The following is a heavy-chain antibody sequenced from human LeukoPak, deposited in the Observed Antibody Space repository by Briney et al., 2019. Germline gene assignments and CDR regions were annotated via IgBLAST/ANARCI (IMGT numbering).Heavy chain of an antibody. CDR2: IYYSGST. CDR3: ARRSLTMVRGVIKGGAIDY. Sequence: SETLSLTCTLSGGSISSSSYYWGWIRQPPGKGLEWIGSIYYSGSTYYNPSLKSRVTISVDTSKNQFSLKLSSVTAADTAVYYCARRSLTMVRGVIKGGAIDYWGQGTLVTVSS. D-gene: IGHD3-10*01. CDR1: GGSISSSSYY. V-gene: IGHV4-39*01. J-gene: IGHJ4*02.